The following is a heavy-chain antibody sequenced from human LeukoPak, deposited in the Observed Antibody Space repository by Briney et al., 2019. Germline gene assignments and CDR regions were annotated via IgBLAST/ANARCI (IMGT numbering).Heavy chain of an antibody. V-gene: IGHV4-38-2*01. J-gene: IGHJ4*02. Sequence: SETLSLTCAVSGYSISSGYYWGWIRQPPGKGLGWIGSIYHSGSTYYNPSLKSRVTISVDTSKNQFSLKLSSVTAADTAVYYCARLITIFGVVDPFEYWGQGTLVTVSS. CDR3: ARLITIFGVVDPFEY. D-gene: IGHD3-3*01. CDR1: GYSISSGYY. CDR2: IYHSGST.